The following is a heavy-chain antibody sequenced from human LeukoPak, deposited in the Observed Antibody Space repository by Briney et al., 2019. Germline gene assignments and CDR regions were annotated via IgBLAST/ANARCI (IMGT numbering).Heavy chain of an antibody. CDR3: AGTPVDRTLQLSAFDM. J-gene: IGHJ3*02. V-gene: IGHV4-34*01. CDR1: TVSFSAHY. Sequence: SETLSLTCAAYTVSFSAHYWRWIRQSPGKGLEWIGDIYHSGDTNCNPSLKTRVTMSVDTSKNQFSLKVNSVTAADTAVYYCAGTPVDRTLQLSAFDMWGQGTSVTVSS. CDR2: IYHSGDT. D-gene: IGHD1-7*01.